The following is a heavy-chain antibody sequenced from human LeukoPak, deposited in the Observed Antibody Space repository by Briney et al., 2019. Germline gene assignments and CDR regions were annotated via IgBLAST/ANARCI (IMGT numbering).Heavy chain of an antibody. D-gene: IGHD3-10*01. Sequence: PGGSLRHSCAASGFTFSGSAMHWVRPASGKGLAWVGRIRSKANSYATAYAASVKGRFTISRDDSKNTAYLQMNSLKTEDTAVYYCTRRVMVRGVIGTTNWFDPWGQGTLVTVSS. V-gene: IGHV3-73*01. J-gene: IGHJ5*02. CDR1: GFTFSGSA. CDR2: IRSKANSYAT. CDR3: TRRVMVRGVIGTTNWFDP.